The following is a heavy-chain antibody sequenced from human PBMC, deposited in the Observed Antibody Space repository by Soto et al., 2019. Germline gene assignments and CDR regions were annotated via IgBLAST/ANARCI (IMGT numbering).Heavy chain of an antibody. CDR3: ARVDRTITTYFYYGMDV. CDR2: ISYDGSDR. Sequence: GGSLRLSCAASGFISSYYAMHWVRQAPGKGLAWVAVISYDGSDRYYADSVKGRFTISRDNSKNTLYLQMSSLRTEDTAVYYCARVDRTITTYFYYGMDVWGLGTTVTVSS. D-gene: IGHD1-20*01. J-gene: IGHJ6*02. V-gene: IGHV3-30-3*01. CDR1: GFISSYYA.